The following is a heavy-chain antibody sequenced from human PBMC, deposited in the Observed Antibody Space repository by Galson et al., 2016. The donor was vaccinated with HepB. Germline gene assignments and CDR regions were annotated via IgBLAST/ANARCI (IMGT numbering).Heavy chain of an antibody. CDR2: IYHTGST. J-gene: IGHJ4*02. D-gene: IGHD1-1*01. Sequence: ETLSLTCAVSGGSISSSHWWTWVRQPPGKGLEWIGEIYHTGSTNYDPFLKRRVTISADKSKNQFSLNLRSVTAADTAVYYCARSPGVQLWSEGYFDNWGQGTLVTVSS. CDR1: GGSISSSHW. V-gene: IGHV4-4*02. CDR3: ARSPGVQLWSEGYFDN.